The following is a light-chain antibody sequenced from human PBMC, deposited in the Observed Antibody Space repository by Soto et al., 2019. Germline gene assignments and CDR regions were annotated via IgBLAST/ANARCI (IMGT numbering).Light chain of an antibody. V-gene: IGKV3-20*01. CDR3: QQYGTSPPIT. CDR1: QSVSTNF. Sequence: EIVLTQSPGTLSLSPGERATLSCRASQSVSTNFLAWYQQKPGRAPRLLIHDASSRATGIPDRFSGSGSGTDFTISISRLQPKDFAVYYCQQYGTSPPITFGQGTRLEIK. J-gene: IGKJ5*01. CDR2: DAS.